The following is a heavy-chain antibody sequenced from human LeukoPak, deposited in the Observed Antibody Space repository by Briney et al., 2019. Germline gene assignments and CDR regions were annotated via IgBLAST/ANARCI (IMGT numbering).Heavy chain of an antibody. V-gene: IGHV3-11*01. D-gene: IGHD3-10*01. J-gene: IGHJ6*02. CDR2: ISSSGSTI. CDR3: ARAQSTMVRGVITDPYYYYGMDV. CDR1: GFTFSDYY. Sequence: GGSLRLSCAASGFTFSDYYMSWIRQAPGKGLEWVSYISSSGSTIYYPDSVKGRLTISRDNAKNSLYLQMNSLRAEDTAVYYCARAQSTMVRGVITDPYYYYGMDVWGQGTTVTVSS.